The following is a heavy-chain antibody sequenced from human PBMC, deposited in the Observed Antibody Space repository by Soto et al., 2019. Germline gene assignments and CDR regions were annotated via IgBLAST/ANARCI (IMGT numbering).Heavy chain of an antibody. CDR1: GGSISSYY. Sequence: PSETLSLTCTVSGGSISSYYWSWIRQPPGKGLEWIGYIYYSGSSNYNPSLKSRVSISVDTSKNQFSLKLRSVTAADTAVYYCARPTYYSDTGGSPPLDYWGQGTLVTVSS. V-gene: IGHV4-59*08. CDR2: IYYSGSS. D-gene: IGHD3-22*01. J-gene: IGHJ4*02. CDR3: ARPTYYSDTGGSPPLDY.